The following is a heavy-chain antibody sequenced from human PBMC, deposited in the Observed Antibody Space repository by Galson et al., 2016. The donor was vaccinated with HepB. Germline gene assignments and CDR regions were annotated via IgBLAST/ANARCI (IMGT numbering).Heavy chain of an antibody. Sequence: SETLSLTCSIFGGSISSYYWTWMRQPPGKGLEWIGNIYFTGGTNYNPSLKSRVTISLDTSRNQFSLELTPVTAADSALYYCARGNEYSSPFYYYYAMDVWGQGTTVTVSS. D-gene: IGHD6-6*01. CDR2: IYFTGGT. CDR1: GGSISSYY. V-gene: IGHV4-59*01. CDR3: ARGNEYSSPFYYYYAMDV. J-gene: IGHJ6*02.